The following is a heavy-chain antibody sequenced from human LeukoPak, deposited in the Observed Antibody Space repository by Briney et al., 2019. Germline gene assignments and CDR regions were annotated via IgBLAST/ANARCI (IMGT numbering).Heavy chain of an antibody. Sequence: ASVKVSCTASGGTFSSYGISWVRQAPGQGLEWMGIINPSGGSTSYAQKFQGRVTMTRDTSTSTVYMELSSLRSEDTAVYYCARAGYSYSWGQGTLVTVSS. CDR2: INPSGGST. CDR1: GGTFSSYG. CDR3: ARAGYSYS. D-gene: IGHD6-13*01. J-gene: IGHJ4*02. V-gene: IGHV1-46*01.